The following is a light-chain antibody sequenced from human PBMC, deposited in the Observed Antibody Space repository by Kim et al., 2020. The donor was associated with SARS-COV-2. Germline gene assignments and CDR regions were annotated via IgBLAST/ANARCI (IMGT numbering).Light chain of an antibody. Sequence: ASIGDRVTYTCRASQSNSKSLAWYQQKSGKAPNLLLYTTSTLQSGVPARFSGSGSGTDYTLTISSLQPEDFATYYCQQYYSVPLTFGGGTKVDIK. CDR3: QQYYSVPLT. V-gene: IGKV1-NL1*01. CDR1: QSNSKS. CDR2: TTS. J-gene: IGKJ4*01.